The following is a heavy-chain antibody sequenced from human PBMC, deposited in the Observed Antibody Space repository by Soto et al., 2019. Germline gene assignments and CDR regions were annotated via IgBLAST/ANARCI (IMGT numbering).Heavy chain of an antibody. CDR1: VVSFSGYY. CDR3: AKTSGYSGYVEA. CDR2: INHSGST. J-gene: IGHJ4*02. Sequence: SETLSLTCAFYVVSFSGYYWSCIRQPPGKGLEWIGEINHSGSTNYNPSLKSRVTISVDTSKNQFSLKLSSVTAADTAVYYCAKTSGYSGYVEAWGQGTLVTVSS. V-gene: IGHV4-34*01. D-gene: IGHD5-12*01.